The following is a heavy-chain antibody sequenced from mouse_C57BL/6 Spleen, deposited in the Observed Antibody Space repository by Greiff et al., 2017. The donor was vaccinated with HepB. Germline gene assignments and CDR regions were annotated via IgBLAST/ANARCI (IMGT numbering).Heavy chain of an antibody. D-gene: IGHD3-2*02. CDR1: GYSFTGYY. V-gene: IGHV1-42*01. Sequence: EVQLQQSGPELVKPGASVKISCKASGYSFTGYYMNWVKQSPEKSLEWIGEINPSTGGTTYNQKFKAKATLTVDKSSSTAYMQLKRLTSEDSAVYYCARSDSSGYVYAMDYWGQGTSVTVSS. CDR3: ARSDSSGYVYAMDY. CDR2: INPSTGGT. J-gene: IGHJ4*01.